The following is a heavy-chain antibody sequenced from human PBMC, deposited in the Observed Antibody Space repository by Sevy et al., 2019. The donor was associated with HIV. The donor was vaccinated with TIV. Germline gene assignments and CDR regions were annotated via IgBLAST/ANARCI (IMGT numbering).Heavy chain of an antibody. D-gene: IGHD3-22*01. CDR2: LYYSGST. V-gene: IGHV4-59*13. CDR1: GGSISSYY. CDR3: AGGDYDRSGRRWGQWFDS. Sequence: SETLSLTCTVSGGSISSYYWSWIRQPPGKGLEWIGYLYYSGSTNYNPSLRSRVIMSVDTSKNQFSLKLSYVTAADTAVYYCAGGDYDRSGRRWGQWFDSWGQGTLVTVSS. J-gene: IGHJ5*01.